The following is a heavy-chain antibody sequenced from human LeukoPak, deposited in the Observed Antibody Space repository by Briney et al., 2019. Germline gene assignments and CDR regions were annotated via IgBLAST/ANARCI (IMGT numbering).Heavy chain of an antibody. V-gene: IGHV3-48*03. CDR1: GFTFSSYE. CDR2: ISSSGSTI. D-gene: IGHD2-2*01. J-gene: IGHJ3*02. CDR3: ARESCSTTSCYGGMDAFDI. Sequence: GGSLTLSCAASGFTFSSYEMNWVRQAPGKGLEWVSHISSSGSTIDYADSVKGRFTISRDNAKNSLYLQMNSLRAEDTAVYYCARESCSTTSCYGGMDAFDIWGQGTMVTVSS.